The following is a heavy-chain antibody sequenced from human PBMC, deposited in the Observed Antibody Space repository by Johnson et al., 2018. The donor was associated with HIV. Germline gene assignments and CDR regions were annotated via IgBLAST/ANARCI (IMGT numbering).Heavy chain of an antibody. J-gene: IGHJ3*02. Sequence: QVQLVESGGGVVQPGRSLRLSCTASGFTFSSYGMHWVRQAPGKGLEWVAVIWYDGSNKYYADSVKGRLTISRDNSKNTLYLQMNSLRAEDTAVYYCAKDLFNGREDDVFDIWGQGTMVTVSS. V-gene: IGHV3-33*06. CDR1: GFTFSSYG. CDR3: AKDLFNGREDDVFDI. CDR2: IWYDGSNK. D-gene: IGHD1-26*01.